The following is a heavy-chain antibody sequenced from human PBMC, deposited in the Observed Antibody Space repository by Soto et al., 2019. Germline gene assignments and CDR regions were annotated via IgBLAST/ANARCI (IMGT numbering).Heavy chain of an antibody. CDR3: ATVRGYSYGFDY. V-gene: IGHV3-53*01. CDR1: GFTVSSNY. CDR2: IYGGDST. D-gene: IGHD5-18*01. Sequence: EVQLVESGGGLIQPGGSLRLSCAASGFTVSSNYMSWVRQAPGKGLEWVSVIYGGDSTYYADSVKGRFTISRDNSKNTLYLQMNSLTAEDTAVYYCATVRGYSYGFDYWGQGTLVTVSS. J-gene: IGHJ4*02.